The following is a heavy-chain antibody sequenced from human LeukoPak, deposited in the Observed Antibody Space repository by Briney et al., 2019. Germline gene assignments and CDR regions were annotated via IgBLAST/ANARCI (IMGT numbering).Heavy chain of an antibody. CDR3: ARGSPDYYDILTGPPFDY. Sequence: PGGSLRLSCAASGFTVSSNYMSWVRQAPGKGLEWVSVIYSGGSTYYADSVKGRFTIFRDNSKNTLYLQMNSLRAEDTAVYYCARGSPDYYDILTGPPFDYWGQGTLVTVSS. D-gene: IGHD3-9*01. CDR1: GFTVSSNY. V-gene: IGHV3-53*01. J-gene: IGHJ4*02. CDR2: IYSGGST.